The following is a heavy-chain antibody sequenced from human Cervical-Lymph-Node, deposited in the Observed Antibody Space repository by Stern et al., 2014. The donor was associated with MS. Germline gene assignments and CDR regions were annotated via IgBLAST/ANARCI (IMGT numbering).Heavy chain of an antibody. CDR2: IIPILGAA. D-gene: IGHD1-1*01. Sequence: VQLVESGAEVKNPGSAVKVSCKASAGTFSSSAINWVRQAPGQGLEWMGGIIPILGAANYAQKFQGRVTITADESTRTAYMELNSLRSEDTAVFYCARASPLNDDQRGGFDSWGQGTLVTVSS. CDR3: ARASPLNDDQRGGFDS. V-gene: IGHV1-69*01. CDR1: AGTFSSSA. J-gene: IGHJ4*02.